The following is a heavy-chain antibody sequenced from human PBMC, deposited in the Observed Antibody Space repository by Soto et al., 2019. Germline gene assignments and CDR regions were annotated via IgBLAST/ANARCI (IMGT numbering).Heavy chain of an antibody. CDR1: GFTFSDHY. CDR2: TRNKANSYTT. Sequence: GGSLRLSCAASGFTFSDHYMDWVRQAPGKGLEWVGRTRNKANSYTTEYAASVKGRFTISRDDSKNSLYLQMNSLKTEDTAVYYCARVPRSYAAFDIWGQGTMVTVS. V-gene: IGHV3-72*01. D-gene: IGHD3-16*02. J-gene: IGHJ3*02. CDR3: ARVPRSYAAFDI.